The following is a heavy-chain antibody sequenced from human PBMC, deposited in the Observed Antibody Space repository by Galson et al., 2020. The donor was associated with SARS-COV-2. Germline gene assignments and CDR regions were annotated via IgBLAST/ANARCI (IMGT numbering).Heavy chain of an antibody. CDR3: ARGGRPIRSYYDSSGYYARGSFDY. CDR2: IYYSGST. D-gene: IGHD3-22*01. V-gene: IGHV4-61*01. Sequence: SETLSLTCTVSGGSVSSGSHYWSWIRQPPGKGLEWIGYIYYSGSTNYNPSLKSRVTISVDTSKNQFSLKLSSVTAADTAVYYCARGGRPIRSYYDSSGYYARGSFDYWGQGTLVTVSS. J-gene: IGHJ4*02. CDR1: GGSVSSGSHY.